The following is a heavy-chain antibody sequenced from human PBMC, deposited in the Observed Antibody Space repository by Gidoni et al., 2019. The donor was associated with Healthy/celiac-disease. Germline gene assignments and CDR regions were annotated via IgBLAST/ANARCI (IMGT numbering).Heavy chain of an antibody. CDR1: GGTFSSYA. D-gene: IGHD3-22*01. J-gene: IGHJ6*02. CDR2: IIPIFGTA. V-gene: IGHV1-69*06. Sequence: QVQLVQSGAEVKKPGSSVKVSCKASGGTFSSYAISWVRQAPGQGLEWMGGIIPIFGTANYAKKFQGRVTITADKSTSTAYMELSSLRSEDTAVYYCARSSDSSGYPYYYYYGMDVWGQGTTVTVSS. CDR3: ARSSDSSGYPYYYYYGMDV.